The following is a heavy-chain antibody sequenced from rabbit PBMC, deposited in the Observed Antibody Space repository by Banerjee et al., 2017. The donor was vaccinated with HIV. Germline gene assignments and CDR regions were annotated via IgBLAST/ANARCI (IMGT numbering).Heavy chain of an antibody. Sequence: QSLEESGGDLVKPGASLTLTCTASGFSFSSYYYMCWVRQAPGKGLEWIACIYTSSGSTWCASWVNGRFTISKTSSTTVTLQMTSLTAADTATYFCARDRDGTGESSFDFWGPGTLVTVS. CDR2: IYTSSGST. D-gene: IGHD7-1*01. V-gene: IGHV1S40*01. J-gene: IGHJ4*01. CDR1: GFSFSSYYY. CDR3: ARDRDGTGESSFDF.